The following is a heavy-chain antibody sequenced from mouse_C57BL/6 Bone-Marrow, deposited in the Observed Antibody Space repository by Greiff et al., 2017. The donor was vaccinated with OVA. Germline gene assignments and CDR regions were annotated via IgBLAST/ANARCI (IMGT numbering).Heavy chain of an antibody. CDR1: GYTFTSYW. CDR2: IDPSDSYT. D-gene: IGHD2-4*01. J-gene: IGHJ2*01. CDR3: ARRGDYDYFDY. Sequence: QVQLQHPGAELVRPGTSVKLSCKASGYTFTSYWMHWVKQRPGQGLEWIGVIDPSDSYTNYNQKFKGKATLTVDTSSSTAYMQLSSLTSEDSAVYYCARRGDYDYFDYWGQGTTLTVSS. V-gene: IGHV1-59*01.